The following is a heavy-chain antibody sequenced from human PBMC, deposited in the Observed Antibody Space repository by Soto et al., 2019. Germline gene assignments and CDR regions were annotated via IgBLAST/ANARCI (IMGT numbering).Heavy chain of an antibody. V-gene: IGHV3-21*01. D-gene: IGHD3-10*01. CDR1: GFTFSSYS. CDR2: ISSSSSYI. J-gene: IGHJ6*02. CDR3: ARASNVVRAPAYYYYYGMDV. Sequence: PGGSLRLSCAASGFTFSSYSMNWVRQAPGKGLEWVSSISSSSSYIYYADSVKGRFTISRDNAKNSLYLQMNSLRAEDTAVYYCARASNVVRAPAYYYYYGMDVWGQGTTVTVSS.